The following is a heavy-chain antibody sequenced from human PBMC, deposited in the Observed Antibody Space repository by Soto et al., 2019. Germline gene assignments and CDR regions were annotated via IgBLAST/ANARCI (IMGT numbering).Heavy chain of an antibody. J-gene: IGHJ6*02. Sequence: ASVKVSCKASGYTFTSYDINWVRQATGQGLEWMGWMNPNSGNTGYAQKFQGRVTMTRNTSISTAYMELSRLRSEDTAVYYCARFMSSYQLLSGYYYYGMDVWGQGTTVTV. CDR3: ARFMSSYQLLSGYYYYGMDV. CDR1: GYTFTSYD. D-gene: IGHD2-2*01. V-gene: IGHV1-8*01. CDR2: MNPNSGNT.